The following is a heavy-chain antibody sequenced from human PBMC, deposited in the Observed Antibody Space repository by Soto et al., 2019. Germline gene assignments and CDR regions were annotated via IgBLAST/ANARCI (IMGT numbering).Heavy chain of an antibody. Sequence: GGSLRLSCAASGFTFSSYAMSWVRQAPGKGLEWVSAISGSGGSTYYADSVKGRFTISRDNSKNTLYLQMNSLRAEDTAVYYCAKDQPYYYDSSGYHARFDYWGQGTLVTVSS. CDR3: AKDQPYYYDSSGYHARFDY. CDR2: ISGSGGST. V-gene: IGHV3-23*01. CDR1: GFTFSSYA. D-gene: IGHD3-22*01. J-gene: IGHJ4*02.